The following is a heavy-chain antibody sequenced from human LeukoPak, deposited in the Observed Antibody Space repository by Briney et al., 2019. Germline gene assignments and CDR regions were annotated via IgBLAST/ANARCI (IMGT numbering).Heavy chain of an antibody. V-gene: IGHV3-11*01. CDR2: ISGTETTT. J-gene: IGHJ4*02. CDR3: ARSPRDCPAECYTGYCDF. CDR1: GFNFSVYY. D-gene: IGHD2-8*02. Sequence: PGGSLRLSCDTSGFNFSVYYMTWIRQAPGKGLEWVSHISGTETTTVYAESVKGRFTISRDNTKKTLSLQMTNLRDDDTALYYCARSPRDCPAECYTGYCDFWGQGTLVTVSS.